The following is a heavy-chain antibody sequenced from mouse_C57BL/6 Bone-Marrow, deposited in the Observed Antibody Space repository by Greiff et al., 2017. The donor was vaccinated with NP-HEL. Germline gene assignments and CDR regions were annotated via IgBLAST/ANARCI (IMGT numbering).Heavy chain of an antibody. Sequence: EVMLVESGGGLVQPGGSLSLSCAASGFTFTDYYMSWVRQPPGKALEWLGFIRNKANGYTTEYSASVKGRFTISRDNSQSILYLQMNALRAEDSATYYCARCDGFFDYWGQGTTLTVSS. CDR3: ARCDGFFDY. D-gene: IGHD2-3*01. V-gene: IGHV7-3*01. J-gene: IGHJ2*01. CDR2: IRNKANGYTT. CDR1: GFTFTDYY.